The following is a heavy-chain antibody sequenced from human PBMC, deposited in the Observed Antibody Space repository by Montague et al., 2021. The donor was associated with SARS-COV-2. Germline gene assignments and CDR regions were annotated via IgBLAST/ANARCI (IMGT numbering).Heavy chain of an antibody. CDR1: GYSLTELP. CDR2: VDPEDGKT. CDR3: ATSADWGSTGRFDF. Sequence: SGKVSCKVSGYSLTELPMHLVRQAPGKGLEWMGGVDPEDGKTIYAQNFQGRLTIAEDTSADTAYMELSSLRSDDTAVYYCATSADWGSTGRFDFWGQGTLVTVSS. D-gene: IGHD7-27*01. J-gene: IGHJ4*02. V-gene: IGHV1-24*01.